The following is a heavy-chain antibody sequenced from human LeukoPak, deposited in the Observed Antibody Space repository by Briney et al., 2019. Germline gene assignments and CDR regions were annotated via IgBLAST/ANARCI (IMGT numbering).Heavy chain of an antibody. V-gene: IGHV3-21*01. D-gene: IGHD4-11*01. Sequence: GGSLRLSCAASGFTFNSYAMSWVRQAPGKGLEWVSSISTSTSSIYYADSVKGRFTISRDNAKNSLSLQMNSLRVEDTAVYYCARGRDDYLLNYWGQGTLVTVSS. CDR3: ARGRDDYLLNY. CDR1: GFTFNSYA. CDR2: ISTSTSSI. J-gene: IGHJ4*02.